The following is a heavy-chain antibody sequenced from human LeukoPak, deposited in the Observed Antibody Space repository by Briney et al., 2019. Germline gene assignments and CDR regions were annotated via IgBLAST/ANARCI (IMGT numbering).Heavy chain of an antibody. CDR3: ARTGPRDFWSGRYYYYYYMDV. J-gene: IGHJ6*03. D-gene: IGHD3-3*01. Sequence: SETLSLTCTVSGGSISSYSWSWIRQPPGKGLEWIGQIYYSASTNYNPSLKSRVTMSLDTSKNHFSLKLSSVTAADTAVYYCARTGPRDFWSGRYYYYYYMDVWGKGTTVTVSS. CDR1: GGSISSYS. V-gene: IGHV4-59*12. CDR2: IYYSAST.